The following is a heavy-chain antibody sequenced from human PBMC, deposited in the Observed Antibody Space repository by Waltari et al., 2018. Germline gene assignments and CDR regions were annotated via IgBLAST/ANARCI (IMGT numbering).Heavy chain of an antibody. Sequence: QLQLQESGPRLVRPSETLSLLCPVSRVSITLNSHFSAWIRQSPGQGLEWMGTVSYSGTTYISPSLKSRVSVSRDTSKNQVSLILGSVTAADMAVYYCATYIGASVGTAAFDVWGQGTMVTVSS. D-gene: IGHD5-12*01. CDR3: ATYIGASVGTAAFDV. J-gene: IGHJ3*01. CDR2: VSYSGTT. CDR1: RVSITLNSHF. V-gene: IGHV4-39*01.